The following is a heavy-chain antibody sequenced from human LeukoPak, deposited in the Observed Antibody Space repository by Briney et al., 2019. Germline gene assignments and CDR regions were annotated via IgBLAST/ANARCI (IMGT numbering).Heavy chain of an antibody. D-gene: IGHD1-7*01. J-gene: IGHJ4*02. CDR1: GGTFSSYA. CDR2: IIPIFGTA. CDR3: ARGAQLELRAPFDY. Sequence: GASVKDSCKASGGTFSSYAISWVRQAPGQGLEWMGGIIPIFGTANYAQKFQGRVTITADESTSTAYMELSSLRSEDTAVYYCARGAQLELRAPFDYWGQGTLVTVSS. V-gene: IGHV1-69*13.